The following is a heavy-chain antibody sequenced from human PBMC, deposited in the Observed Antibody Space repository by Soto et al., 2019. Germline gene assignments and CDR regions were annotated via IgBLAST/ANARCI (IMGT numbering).Heavy chain of an antibody. D-gene: IGHD3-10*01. CDR2: IYYSGST. Sequence: SETLSLTCTVSGGSISSSSYYWGWIRQPPGKGLEWIGSIYYSGSTYYNPSLKSRVTISVDTSKNRFSLKLSSVTAADTAVYYCARSRKTSYYYGSGSPPGNWGQGTLVTVSS. CDR1: GGSISSSSYY. V-gene: IGHV4-39*01. CDR3: ARSRKTSYYYGSGSPPGN. J-gene: IGHJ4*02.